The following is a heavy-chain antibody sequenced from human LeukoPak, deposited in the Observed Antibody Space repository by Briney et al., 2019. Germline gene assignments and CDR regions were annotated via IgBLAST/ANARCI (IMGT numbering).Heavy chain of an antibody. D-gene: IGHD5-12*01. Sequence: GGSLRLSCAASGFTFSRHAMSWVRQAPGKGLEWVASITSTSTYIYYADSVQGRFAVSRDNAKNSLYLQMNSLRAEDTAVFYCARRGPNNSGLDYWGQGTLVTVSS. V-gene: IGHV3-21*01. CDR1: GFTFSRHA. CDR2: ITSTSTYI. J-gene: IGHJ4*02. CDR3: ARRGPNNSGLDY.